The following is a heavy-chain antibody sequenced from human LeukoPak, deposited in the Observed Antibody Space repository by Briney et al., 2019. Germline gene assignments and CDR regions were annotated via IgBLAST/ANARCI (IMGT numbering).Heavy chain of an antibody. Sequence: SVKVSCRTSGFTFANYDISWVRQAPGQGLEWMGRIIPLLDKLNYAQNFQGRLTITADKYTGAVSMELSNLSSDDTAVYYCARERDESSGFHSLFYFDNWGQGTLVTVSS. V-gene: IGHV1-69*04. CDR3: ARERDESSGFHSLFYFDN. D-gene: IGHD3-22*01. J-gene: IGHJ4*02. CDR2: IIPLLDKL. CDR1: GFTFANYD.